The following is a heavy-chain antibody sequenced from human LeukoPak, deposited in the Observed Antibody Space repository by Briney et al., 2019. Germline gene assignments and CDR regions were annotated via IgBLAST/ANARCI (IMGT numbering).Heavy chain of an antibody. J-gene: IGHJ4*02. CDR1: GFIVSGDF. V-gene: IGHV4-38-2*01. D-gene: IGHD3-16*01. CDR2: IYYSGST. CDR3: ARHYGP. Sequence: GSLRLTCAASGFIVSGDFMSWARQPPGKGLEWIGSIYYSGSTYYNPSLKSRVTISVDTSKNQFSLKLNSVTATDTAVYYCARHYGPWGQGTLVTVSS.